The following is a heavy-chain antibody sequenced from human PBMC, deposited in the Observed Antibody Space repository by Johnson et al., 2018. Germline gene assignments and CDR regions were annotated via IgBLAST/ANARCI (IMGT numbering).Heavy chain of an antibody. CDR1: GGTFSSYA. Sequence: VQLVESGAEVKKPGSSVKVSCKASGGTFSSYAISWVRQAPGQGLEWMGGIIPIFGTANYAQKFQGSVTITADEATSTAYMELSSLRSEDTAVYYCARDTYYYDSSGYYIGCDAFDIWGQGTMVTVSS. CDR2: IIPIFGTA. J-gene: IGHJ3*02. V-gene: IGHV1-69*01. D-gene: IGHD3-22*01. CDR3: ARDTYYYDSSGYYIGCDAFDI.